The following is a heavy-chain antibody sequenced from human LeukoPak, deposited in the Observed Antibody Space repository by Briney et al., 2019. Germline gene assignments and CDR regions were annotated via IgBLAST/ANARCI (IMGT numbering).Heavy chain of an antibody. CDR3: ARNDYYGSGLYFDY. D-gene: IGHD3-10*01. CDR2: IYYSGST. Sequence: PSETLSLTCTVSGGSISSYYWSWIRQPPGKGLEWIGYIYYSGSTNYNPSLKSRVTISVDTSKNQFSLKLSSVTAADTAVYYCARNDYYGSGLYFDYWGQGTLVTVSS. V-gene: IGHV4-59*08. J-gene: IGHJ4*02. CDR1: GGSISSYY.